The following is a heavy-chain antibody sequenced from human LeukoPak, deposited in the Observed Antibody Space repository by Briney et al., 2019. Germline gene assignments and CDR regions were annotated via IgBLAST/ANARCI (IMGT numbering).Heavy chain of an antibody. J-gene: IGHJ6*03. CDR2: INTNTGNP. CDR1: GYTFTSYA. CDR3: ARDKTSLAYCGGDCYFLSPYYYYYMDV. Sequence: ASVKVSCKASGYTFTSYAMNWVRQAPGQGLEWMGWINTNTGNPTYAQGFTGRFVFSLDTSVSTAYLQISSLKAEDTAVYYCARDKTSLAYCGGDCYFLSPYYYYYMDVWGKGTTVTVSS. D-gene: IGHD2-21*02. V-gene: IGHV7-4-1*02.